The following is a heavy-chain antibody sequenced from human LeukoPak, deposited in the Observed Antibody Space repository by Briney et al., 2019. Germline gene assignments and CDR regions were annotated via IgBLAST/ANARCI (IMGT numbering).Heavy chain of an antibody. CDR3: ARTPPRRDDY. J-gene: IGHJ4*02. CDR2: ISSSSSYI. V-gene: IGHV3-21*01. Sequence: GGSLRLSCAASGFTFSSYSMNWVRQAPGMGLEWVSSISSSSSYIYYADSVKGRFTISRDNAKNSVYLQMNSLRAEDTAVYYCARTPPRRDDYWGQGTLVTVSS. CDR1: GFTFSSYS.